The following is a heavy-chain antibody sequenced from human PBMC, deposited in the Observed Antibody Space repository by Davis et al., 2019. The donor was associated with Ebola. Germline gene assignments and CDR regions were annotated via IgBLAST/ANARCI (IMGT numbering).Heavy chain of an antibody. V-gene: IGHV3-74*01. CDR3: ARGGGIVGAIFDN. Sequence: GESLKISCAASGFTFSPYWMHWVRQAPGKGLVWVARINSVGTSTSYADSVKGRFTISRDNAKNTLYLQMNSLRPEDTAVYYCARGGGIVGAIFDNWGQGTLVTVSS. CDR1: GFTFSPYW. CDR2: INSVGTST. D-gene: IGHD1-26*01. J-gene: IGHJ4*02.